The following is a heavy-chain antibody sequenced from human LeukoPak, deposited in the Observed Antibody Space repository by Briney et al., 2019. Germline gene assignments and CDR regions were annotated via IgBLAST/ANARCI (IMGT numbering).Heavy chain of an antibody. J-gene: IGHJ4*02. CDR3: AKEDTYGWYLDY. CDR2: ISGSGHTT. D-gene: IGHD6-19*01. Sequence: GGSLRLSCAASGFTFSTYAMNWVRQAPGEGLDWLSSISGSGHTTYYADSVKGRFTISRDNSKNTLYLQMSSLRAEDTAVYYCAKEDTYGWYLDYWGQGTLVTVSS. V-gene: IGHV3-23*01. CDR1: GFTFSTYA.